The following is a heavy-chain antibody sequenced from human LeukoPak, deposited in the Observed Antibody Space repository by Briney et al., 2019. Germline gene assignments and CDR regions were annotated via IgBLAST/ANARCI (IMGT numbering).Heavy chain of an antibody. CDR2: ISSSGSTI. D-gene: IGHD1-26*01. Sequence: GGSLRLSCAASGFTFSDYYMSWIRQAPGKGLEWASYISSSGSTIYYADSVKGRFTISRDNAKNSLYLQMNSLRAEDTAVYYCARGVGVWVGDSFSYYYGMDVWGQGTTVTVSS. J-gene: IGHJ6*02. CDR1: GFTFSDYY. CDR3: ARGVGVWVGDSFSYYYGMDV. V-gene: IGHV3-11*01.